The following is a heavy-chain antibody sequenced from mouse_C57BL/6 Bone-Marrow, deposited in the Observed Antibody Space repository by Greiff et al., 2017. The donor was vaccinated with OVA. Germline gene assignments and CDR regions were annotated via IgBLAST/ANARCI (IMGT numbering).Heavy chain of an antibody. V-gene: IGHV1-69*01. J-gene: IGHJ4*01. Sequence: QVQLQQPGAELVMPGASVKLSCKASGYTFTSYWMHWVKQRPGQGLEWIGEIDPSDSYTNYNQKFKGKSTLTVDKSSSTAYMQLSSLTSEDSAVYDCAREGDYWGQGTSVTVSS. CDR3: AREGDY. CDR2: IDPSDSYT. CDR1: GYTFTSYW.